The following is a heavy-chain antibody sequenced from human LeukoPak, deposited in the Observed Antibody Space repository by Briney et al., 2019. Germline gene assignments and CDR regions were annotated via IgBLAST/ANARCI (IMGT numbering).Heavy chain of an antibody. D-gene: IGHD4-17*01. CDR2: ISGSGGST. Sequence: GGSLRLSCAASGFTFSSYAMSWVRQAPGKGLEWVSAISGSGGSTYYADSVKGRFTISRDNSKNTLYPQMNSLRAEDTAVYYCAKGHDPFTVTIVVGVFDYWGQGTLVTVSS. CDR3: AKGHDPFTVTIVVGVFDY. V-gene: IGHV3-23*01. J-gene: IGHJ4*02. CDR1: GFTFSSYA.